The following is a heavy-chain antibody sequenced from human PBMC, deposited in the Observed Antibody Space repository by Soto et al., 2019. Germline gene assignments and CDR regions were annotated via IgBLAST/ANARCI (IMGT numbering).Heavy chain of an antibody. CDR3: ARSSIVARPPGY. V-gene: IGHV3-30-3*01. Sequence: QVQLVESGGGVVQPGRSLRLSCAASGFTFSSYPMHWVRQAPGKGLEWVAVISSDESNRHYADFVKGRFTISRDNSKNTLYLQMNSLRAEDTAVYYCARSSIVARPPGYWGQGTLVTVSS. D-gene: IGHD6-6*01. CDR1: GFTFSSYP. CDR2: ISSDESNR. J-gene: IGHJ4*02.